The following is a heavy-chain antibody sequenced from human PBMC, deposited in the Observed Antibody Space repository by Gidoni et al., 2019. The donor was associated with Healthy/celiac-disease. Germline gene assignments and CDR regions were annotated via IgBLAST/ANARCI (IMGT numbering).Heavy chain of an antibody. V-gene: IGHV4-34*01. J-gene: IGHJ5*02. Sequence: QVQLQQWGAGLLKPSETLSLTCAVYGGSFSGYYWIWIRQPPGKGLEWIGEINHSGSTNYNPSLKSRVTISVDTSKNQFFLKLSSVTAADTAVYYCARRKPYGKGFDPWGQGTLVTVSS. CDR2: INHSGST. CDR3: ARRKPYGKGFDP. CDR1: GGSFSGYY. D-gene: IGHD4-17*01.